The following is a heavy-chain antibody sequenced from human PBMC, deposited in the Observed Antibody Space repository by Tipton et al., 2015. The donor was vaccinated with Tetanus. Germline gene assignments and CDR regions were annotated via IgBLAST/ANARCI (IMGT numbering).Heavy chain of an antibody. CDR2: IYYSGTT. Sequence: TLSLTCDVSGGPVSSSNWWSWVRQAPGKGLEWIGEIYYSGTTNYNPSLKSRVTISTDKSKNQVSLKLTSVTAADTAVYYCARANYDFPNKGPFDFWGQGILVLVSS. V-gene: IGHV4-4*02. CDR3: ARANYDFPNKGPFDF. D-gene: IGHD3-3*01. CDR1: GGPVSSSNW. J-gene: IGHJ4*02.